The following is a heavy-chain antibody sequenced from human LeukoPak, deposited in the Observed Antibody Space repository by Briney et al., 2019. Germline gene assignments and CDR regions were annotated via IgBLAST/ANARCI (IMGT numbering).Heavy chain of an antibody. D-gene: IGHD5-12*01. Sequence: ASVKVSCKASGYTFTSYYMHWVRQAPGQGLEWMGIINPSGGSTSYAQKFQGRVTMTRDTSTSTVYMELSSLRSEDTAVYYCARESRYVSGYGHSDNAFDIWGRGTMVTVSS. J-gene: IGHJ3*02. CDR2: INPSGGST. V-gene: IGHV1-46*01. CDR1: GYTFTSYY. CDR3: ARESRYVSGYGHSDNAFDI.